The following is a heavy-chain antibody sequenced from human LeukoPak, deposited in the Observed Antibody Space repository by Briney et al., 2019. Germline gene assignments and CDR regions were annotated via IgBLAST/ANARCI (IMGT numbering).Heavy chain of an antibody. CDR2: IIPIFGTA. D-gene: IGHD3-10*01. Sequence: SVKVSCKASGGTFSSYAISWVRQAPGQGLEWMGGIIPIFGTANYAQKFQGRVTITTDESTSTAYMELSSLRSEDTAVYYCARSPIRGVIPTGEHYWGQGTLVTVSS. CDR3: ARSPIRGVIPTGEHY. V-gene: IGHV1-69*05. CDR1: GGTFSSYA. J-gene: IGHJ4*02.